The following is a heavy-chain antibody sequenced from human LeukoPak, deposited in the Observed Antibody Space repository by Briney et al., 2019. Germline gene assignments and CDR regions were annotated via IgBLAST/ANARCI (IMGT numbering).Heavy chain of an antibody. CDR3: AREPYDFWSGLYYFDY. CDR2: ISYDGSNK. J-gene: IGHJ4*02. V-gene: IGHV3-30-3*01. CDR1: GFTFSSYA. Sequence: GGSLRLSCAASGFTFSSYAMHWVHQAPGKGLEWVAVISYDGSNKYYADSVKGRFTISRDNSKNTLYLQMNSLRAEDTAVYYCAREPYDFWSGLYYFDYWGQGTLVTVSS. D-gene: IGHD3-3*01.